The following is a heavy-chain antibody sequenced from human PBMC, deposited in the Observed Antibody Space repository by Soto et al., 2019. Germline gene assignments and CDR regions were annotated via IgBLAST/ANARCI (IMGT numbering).Heavy chain of an antibody. CDR1: GGTFSSYA. V-gene: IGHV1-69*06. D-gene: IGHD2-2*01. CDR3: ARGTSPYYASPQDY. Sequence: SVKVSCKASGGTFSSYAISWVRQAPGQGLEWMGGIIPIFGTANYAQKFQGRVTITADKSTSTAYMELSSLRSEDTAVYYCARGTSPYYASPQDYWGQGTLVTVSS. CDR2: IIPIFGTA. J-gene: IGHJ4*02.